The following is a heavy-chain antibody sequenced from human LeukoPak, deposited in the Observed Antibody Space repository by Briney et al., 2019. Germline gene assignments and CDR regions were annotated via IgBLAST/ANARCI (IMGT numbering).Heavy chain of an antibody. CDR3: ARDSRFRDFWSGYYSGGWFDP. CDR2: IYYSGST. CDR1: GGSISSYY. Sequence: SETLSLTCTVSGGSISSYYWSWIRQPPGKGLGWIGYIYYSGSTNYNPSLKSRVTISVDTSKNQFSLKLSSVTAADTAVYYWARDSRFRDFWSGYYSGGWFDPWGQGTLVTVSS. D-gene: IGHD3-3*01. J-gene: IGHJ5*02. V-gene: IGHV4-59*01.